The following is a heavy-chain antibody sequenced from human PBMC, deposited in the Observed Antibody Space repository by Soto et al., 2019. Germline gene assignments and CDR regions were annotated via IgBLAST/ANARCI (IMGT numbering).Heavy chain of an antibody. CDR3: ARGGSSSSPLHYGMDV. J-gene: IGHJ6*01. D-gene: IGHD6-6*01. V-gene: IGHV4-34*01. Sequence: SETLSLTCAVYCGSFSGYYSNWIRKPPRKGQEWIGEINHRGSTNYNPSLMSRVTISVDTSKNQFALKLSSVAAADTAVYYCARGGSSSSPLHYGMDVWGQGTTVTLSS. CDR2: INHRGST. CDR1: CGSFSGYY.